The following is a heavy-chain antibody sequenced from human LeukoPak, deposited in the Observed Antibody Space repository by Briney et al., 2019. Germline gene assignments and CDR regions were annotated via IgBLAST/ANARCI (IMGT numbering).Heavy chain of an antibody. V-gene: IGHV3-21*01. J-gene: IGHJ4*02. CDR3: AREVGSDSTGYYYYFDC. Sequence: GGSLRLSCAASGFTFSSYSMNWVRQAPGKGLEWVSSISSSSTYMYYADSVKGRFTISRDNAKNSLYLQMNSLRAEDTAVYYCAREVGSDSTGYYYYFDCWGQGTLVTVSS. CDR2: ISSSSTYM. CDR1: GFTFSSYS. D-gene: IGHD3-22*01.